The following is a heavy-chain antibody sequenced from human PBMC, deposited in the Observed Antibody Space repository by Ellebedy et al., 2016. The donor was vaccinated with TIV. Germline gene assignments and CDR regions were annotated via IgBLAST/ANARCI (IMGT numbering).Heavy chain of an antibody. V-gene: IGHV3-33*08. CDR1: GFTFSSYG. CDR3: ARIHGDREDY. Sequence: PGGSLRLSCAASGFTFSSYGMHWVRQAPGKGPEWVAVIWYDGSQKYYADSVKGRFTISRDNSKNTLYLQMNSLRAEDTAVYHCARIHGDREDYWGQGTLVTVSS. CDR2: IWYDGSQK. J-gene: IGHJ4*02. D-gene: IGHD7-27*01.